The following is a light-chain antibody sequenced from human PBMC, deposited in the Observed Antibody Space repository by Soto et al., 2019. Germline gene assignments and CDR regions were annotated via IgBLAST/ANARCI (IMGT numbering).Light chain of an antibody. CDR3: QQYANWPKT. J-gene: IGKJ1*01. V-gene: IGKV3-15*01. CDR2: GAF. Sequence: IVMTQSPDTLSVSPGERATLSCRASQSITEKVVCYQQKSGQAPRLLIYGAFTRAAGVPARFSGSGSGTEFTLTISSLQSEDSAVYFCQQYANWPKTFGQGTKVDIK. CDR1: QSITEK.